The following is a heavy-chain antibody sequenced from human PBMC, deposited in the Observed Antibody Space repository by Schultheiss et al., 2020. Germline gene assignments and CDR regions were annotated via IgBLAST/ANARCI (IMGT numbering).Heavy chain of an antibody. V-gene: IGHV3-NL1*01. Sequence: GESLKISCAASGFTFSSYAMHWVRQAPGKGLEWVSVIYSGGSTYYADSVKGRFTISRDNSKNTLYLQMNSLRAEDTAVYYCAKDRGYCSGGSCYYLDYWGQGTLVTVSS. CDR2: IYSGGST. D-gene: IGHD2-15*01. CDR1: GFTFSSYA. J-gene: IGHJ4*02. CDR3: AKDRGYCSGGSCYYLDY.